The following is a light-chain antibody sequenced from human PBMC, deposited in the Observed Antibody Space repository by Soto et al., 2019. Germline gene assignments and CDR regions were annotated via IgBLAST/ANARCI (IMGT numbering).Light chain of an antibody. CDR1: QSVGNN. CDR2: EAS. CDR3: QQHVNWPLT. V-gene: IGKV3-11*01. Sequence: EIVLTQSPATLSLSPGGRATLSCRASQSVGNNLAWYQQKPGQAPGLLIYEASTRATGIPARFSGSGSGTDFTLTISSLEPEDFAVYYCQQHVNWPLTFGGGTKVEIK. J-gene: IGKJ4*01.